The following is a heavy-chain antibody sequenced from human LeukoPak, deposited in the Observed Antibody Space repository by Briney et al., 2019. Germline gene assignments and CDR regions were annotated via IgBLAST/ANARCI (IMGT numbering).Heavy chain of an antibody. CDR2: ITESGGST. J-gene: IGHJ5*02. CDR3: AKDYSSSWQFDP. V-gene: IGHV3-23*01. D-gene: IGHD2-15*01. Sequence: GGSLRLSCAASGFPFSSYAMTWVRQAPGKGLEWVTSITESGGSTYYADSVKGRFTIFRDNSKNTLYLQMNSLRAEDTALYYCAKDYSSSWQFDPWGQGTLVTVPS. CDR1: GFPFSSYA.